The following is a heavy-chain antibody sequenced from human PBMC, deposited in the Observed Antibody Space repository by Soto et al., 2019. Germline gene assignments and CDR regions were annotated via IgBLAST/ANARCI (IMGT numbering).Heavy chain of an antibody. CDR1: GSTFTAIT. CDR3: ERDYVKLGMDV. CDR2: IHAGSDNT. D-gene: IGHD3-10*02. V-gene: IGHV1-3*01. Sequence: QVQFVQSGAEVKEPGASVKVSCKASGSTFTAITLHWVRQAPGQRLEWMGCIHAGSDNTEYSQKFQDRLTITRDTTASIVYMELSSLRSEDTALYYCERDYVKLGMDVWGQGTTVTVSS. J-gene: IGHJ6*02.